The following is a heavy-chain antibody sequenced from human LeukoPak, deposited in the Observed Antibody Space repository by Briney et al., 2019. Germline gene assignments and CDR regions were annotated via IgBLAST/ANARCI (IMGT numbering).Heavy chain of an antibody. J-gene: IGHJ6*03. V-gene: IGHV4-4*07. CDR2: IYTSGST. Sequence: SETLSLTCTVSGGSISSYYWSWIRQPAGKGPEWIGRIYTSGSTNYNPSLKSRVTMSVDTSTNQFSLKLSSVTAEDTAVYYCARDQVLTMVRGVTDYYYYYYMDVWGKGTTVTVSS. CDR3: ARDQVLTMVRGVTDYYYYYYMDV. D-gene: IGHD3-10*01. CDR1: GGSISSYY.